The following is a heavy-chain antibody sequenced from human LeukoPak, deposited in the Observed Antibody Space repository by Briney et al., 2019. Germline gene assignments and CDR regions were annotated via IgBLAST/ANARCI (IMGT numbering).Heavy chain of an antibody. Sequence: ASVKVSCKASGGTFSSYAISWVRQAPGQGLEWMGIINPSGGSTSYAQKFQGRVTMTRDTSTSTVYMELSSLRSEDTAVYYCAREVAVEEGYYFDYWGQGTLVTVSS. D-gene: IGHD6-19*01. CDR3: AREVAVEEGYYFDY. J-gene: IGHJ4*02. CDR2: INPSGGST. V-gene: IGHV1-46*01. CDR1: GGTFSSYA.